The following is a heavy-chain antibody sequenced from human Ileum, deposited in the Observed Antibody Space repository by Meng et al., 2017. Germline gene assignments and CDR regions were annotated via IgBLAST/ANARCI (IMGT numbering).Heavy chain of an antibody. Sequence: QLQLQESGPGLVKPSQTLSLTCTVSGGLTNSGDYFWSWIRQPPGKGLEWIGYIYYSGTTYYNPSLKSRVTISVDTSKNQFSLKLSSVTAADTAVYYCAREPPAAAGTGADYWGQGTLVTVSS. D-gene: IGHD6-13*01. CDR2: IYYSGTT. CDR1: GGLTNSGDYF. CDR3: AREPPAAAGTGADY. J-gene: IGHJ4*02. V-gene: IGHV4-30-4*01.